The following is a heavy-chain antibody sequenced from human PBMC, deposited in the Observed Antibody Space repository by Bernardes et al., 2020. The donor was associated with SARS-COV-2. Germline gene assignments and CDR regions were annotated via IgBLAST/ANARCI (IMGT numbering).Heavy chain of an antibody. V-gene: IGHV3-23*01. CDR2: ISGSGGST. Sequence: GGSLRLSCAASGFIFSRNAMTWVRQAPGKGLEWVSGISGSGGSTYYADSVKGRFTISRDNSNNTLYLEMNSLKAEDTAIYFCAKCIQGSYARDVWGQGTTVTVAS. CDR3: AKCIQGSYARDV. CDR1: GFIFSRNA. J-gene: IGHJ6*02. D-gene: IGHD5-18*01.